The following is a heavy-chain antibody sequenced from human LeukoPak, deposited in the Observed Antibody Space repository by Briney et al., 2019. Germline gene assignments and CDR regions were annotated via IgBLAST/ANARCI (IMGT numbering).Heavy chain of an antibody. Sequence: GGSLRLSCAPSGITFSTYWMHWVRQVPGRGLVWVSGVNSSGRSTTYADSVKGRFTISRDNAKNTLYLQMNSLRAEDTAVYYCAKVGSGSYYYGSGSSHHFDYWGQGTLVTVSS. CDR2: VNSSGRST. CDR1: GITFSTYW. J-gene: IGHJ4*02. CDR3: AKVGSGSYYYGSGSSHHFDY. D-gene: IGHD3-10*01. V-gene: IGHV3-74*01.